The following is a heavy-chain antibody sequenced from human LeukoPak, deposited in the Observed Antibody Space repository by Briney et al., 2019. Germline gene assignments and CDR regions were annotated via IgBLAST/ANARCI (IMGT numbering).Heavy chain of an antibody. CDR2: IYTSGSP. CDR1: DGSISSYY. D-gene: IGHD3-3*01. V-gene: IGHV4-4*07. Sequence: SETLSLTCTVSDGSISSYYWSWIRQPAGKGLEWIGRIYTSGSPNYNPSLKRRVTMSVDTSKNQFSLKLSSVTAADTAVYYCARSFLEWNNWFDPWGQGTLVTVSS. J-gene: IGHJ5*02. CDR3: ARSFLEWNNWFDP.